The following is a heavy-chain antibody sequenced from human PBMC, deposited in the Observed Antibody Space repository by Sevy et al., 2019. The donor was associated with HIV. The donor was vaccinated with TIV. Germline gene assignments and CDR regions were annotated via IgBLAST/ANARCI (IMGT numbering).Heavy chain of an antibody. CDR3: ATAPGYYDSAPFDY. J-gene: IGHJ4*02. V-gene: IGHV3-15*01. D-gene: IGHD3-9*01. CDR2: IKSKIDGETT. Sequence: GGSQRLSCAVSGLTFNNAWMNWVRQAPGTGLQWVGLIKSKIDGETTDYAAPVKGRFTISRDDSKNTLFLQMNSLKIEDTAVYYCATAPGYYDSAPFDYWGPGTLVTVSS. CDR1: GLTFNNAW.